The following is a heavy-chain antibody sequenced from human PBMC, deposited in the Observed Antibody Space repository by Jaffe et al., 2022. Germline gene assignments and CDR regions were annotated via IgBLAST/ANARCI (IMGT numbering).Heavy chain of an antibody. CDR1: GFTFSSYA. Sequence: EVQLLESGGGLVQPGGSLRLSCAASGFTFSSYAMSWVRQAPGKGLEWVSAISGSGGSTYYADSVKGRFTISRDNSKNTLYLQMNSLRAEDTAVYYCAKDSPARGYCSGGSCHDAFDIWGQGTMVTVSS. J-gene: IGHJ3*02. CDR3: AKDSPARGYCSGGSCHDAFDI. CDR2: ISGSGGST. D-gene: IGHD2-15*01. V-gene: IGHV3-23*01.